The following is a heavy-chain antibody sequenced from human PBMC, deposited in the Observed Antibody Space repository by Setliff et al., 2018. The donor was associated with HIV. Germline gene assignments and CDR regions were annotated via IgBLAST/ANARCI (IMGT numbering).Heavy chain of an antibody. CDR1: GYSFTSYW. CDR3: ARAPIRYCSSGSCYSGFDQ. D-gene: IGHD2-15*01. V-gene: IGHV5-51*01. CDR2: IYPGDSDI. J-gene: IGHJ4*02. Sequence: GESLKISCKGSGYSFTSYWIGWVRQMPGKGLEWMGIIYPGDSDIRYSPSFEGQVTISADKSISTAYLQWSSLKASDTAIYYCARAPIRYCSSGSCYSGFDQWGQGTPVTVSS.